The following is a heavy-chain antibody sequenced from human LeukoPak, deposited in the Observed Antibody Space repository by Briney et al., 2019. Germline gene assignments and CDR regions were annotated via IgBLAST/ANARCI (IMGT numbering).Heavy chain of an antibody. Sequence: SETLSLTCAVYGGSFSGYYWSWIRQPPGKGLEWIGEINHSGSTNYNPSLKSRVTISVGTSKNQFSLKLSSVTAADTAVYYCARSYYYGSGSYSGWGQGTLVTVSS. CDR2: INHSGST. CDR1: GGSFSGYY. J-gene: IGHJ4*02. D-gene: IGHD3-10*01. V-gene: IGHV4-34*01. CDR3: ARSYYYGSGSYSG.